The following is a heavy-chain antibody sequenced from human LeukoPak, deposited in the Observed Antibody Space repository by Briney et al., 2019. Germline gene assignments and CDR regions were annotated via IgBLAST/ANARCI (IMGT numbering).Heavy chain of an antibody. CDR3: ARRGDSSSWYFDY. V-gene: IGHV4-4*07. CDR1: GGSISTYY. J-gene: IGHJ4*02. Sequence: PSETLSLTCTVSGGSISTYYWSWIRQPAGKGLEWVGRIYTSGSTNYNPSLKSRVTISVDTSKNQFSLKLSSVTAADTAVYYCARRGDSSSWYFDYWGQGTLVTVSS. CDR2: IYTSGST. D-gene: IGHD6-13*01.